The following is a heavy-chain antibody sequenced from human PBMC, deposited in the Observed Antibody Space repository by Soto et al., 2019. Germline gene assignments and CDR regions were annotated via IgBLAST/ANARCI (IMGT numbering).Heavy chain of an antibody. CDR3: ASGSHDGTYGGFGYYYYYGMDV. Sequence: PGASLKISCKGSGYSFTSYWISWVRQMPGKGLEWMGRIDPSDSYTNYSPSFQGHVTISADKSISTAYLQWSSLKASDTAMYYCASGSHDGTYGGFGYYYYYGMDVWGQGTTVTVSS. V-gene: IGHV5-10-1*01. CDR2: IDPSDSYT. CDR1: GYSFTSYW. J-gene: IGHJ6*02. D-gene: IGHD2-8*01.